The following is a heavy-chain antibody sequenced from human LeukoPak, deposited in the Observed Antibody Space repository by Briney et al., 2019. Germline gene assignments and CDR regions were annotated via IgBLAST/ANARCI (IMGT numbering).Heavy chain of an antibody. CDR1: GGSISSSSYY. CDR2: IYYSGST. D-gene: IGHD2-21*02. J-gene: IGHJ3*02. V-gene: IGHV4-39*01. CDR3: ERSISVAVTGFAFDI. Sequence: SETLSLTCTVSGGSISSSSYYWGWIRQPPGKGLEWIGSIYYSGSTYYNPSLKSRVTITVDTSKNQFSLKLSSVTAADTTIYYCERSISVAVTGFAFDIWGQGTLVTVSS.